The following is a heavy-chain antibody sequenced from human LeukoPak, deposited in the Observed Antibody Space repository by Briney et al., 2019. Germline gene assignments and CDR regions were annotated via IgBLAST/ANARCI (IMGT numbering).Heavy chain of an antibody. J-gene: IGHJ4*02. CDR1: GFTFSSYE. D-gene: IGHD3-22*01. Sequence: GGSLRLSCAASGFTFSSYEMNWVRQAPGKGLEWVSYISSSGSTINYADSVKGRFTISRDSAKKSLFLQMNSLRAEDTAVYYCARVGSSGYPIDYWGQGTLVTVSS. CDR3: ARVGSSGYPIDY. V-gene: IGHV3-48*03. CDR2: ISSSGSTI.